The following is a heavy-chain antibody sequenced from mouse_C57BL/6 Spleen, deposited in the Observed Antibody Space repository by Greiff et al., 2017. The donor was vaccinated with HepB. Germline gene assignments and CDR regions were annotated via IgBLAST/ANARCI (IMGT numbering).Heavy chain of an antibody. Sequence: EVHLVESGGGLVKPGGSLKLSCAASGFTFSDYGMHWVRQAPEKGLEWVAYISSGSSTIYYADTVKGRFTISRDNAKNTLFLQMTSLRSEDTAMYYCAKERNWGFDYWGQGTTLTVSS. CDR3: AKERNWGFDY. CDR2: ISSGSSTI. D-gene: IGHD4-1*01. CDR1: GFTFSDYG. J-gene: IGHJ2*01. V-gene: IGHV5-17*01.